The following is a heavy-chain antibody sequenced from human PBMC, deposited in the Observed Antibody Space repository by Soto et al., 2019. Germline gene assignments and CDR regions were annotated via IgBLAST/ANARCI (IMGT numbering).Heavy chain of an antibody. V-gene: IGHV3-23*01. D-gene: IGHD6-13*01. J-gene: IGHJ4*02. Sequence: PGGSLRLSCAASGFTFSSYAMSWVRQAPGKGLEWVSAISTAVGATYYADSVKGRFTISRDDSNNTLYLQMNSLRAEDTAVYYCAKDRTAAARNFDYWGQGTPVTVS. CDR1: GFTFSSYA. CDR2: ISTAVGAT. CDR3: AKDRTAAARNFDY.